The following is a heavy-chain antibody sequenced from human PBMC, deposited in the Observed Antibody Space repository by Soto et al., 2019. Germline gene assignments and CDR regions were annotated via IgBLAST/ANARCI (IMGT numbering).Heavy chain of an antibody. CDR2: ISAYNGNT. CDR1: GYTFTSYG. CDR3: ARGGIVVVPAGTSQNEYFQH. J-gene: IGHJ1*01. Sequence: ASVKVSCKASGYTFTSYGISWVRQAPGQGLEWMGWISAYNGNTNYAQKLQGRVTMTTDTSTSTDYMELRSLRSDDTAVYYCARGGIVVVPAGTSQNEYFQHWGQGTLVTVSS. D-gene: IGHD2-2*01. V-gene: IGHV1-18*01.